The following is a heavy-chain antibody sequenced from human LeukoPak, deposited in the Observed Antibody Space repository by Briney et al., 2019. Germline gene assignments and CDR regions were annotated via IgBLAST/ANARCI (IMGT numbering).Heavy chain of an antibody. D-gene: IGHD3-10*01. Sequence: ASVKVSCKASGYTFTSYGISWVRLAPGQGLEWMGWISAYNGNTNYAQKLQGRVTMTTDTSTSTAYMELRSLRSDDTAVYYCARAMVRGRGGPLTLNWFDPWGQGTLVTVSS. J-gene: IGHJ5*02. CDR2: ISAYNGNT. V-gene: IGHV1-18*01. CDR1: GYTFTSYG. CDR3: ARAMVRGRGGPLTLNWFDP.